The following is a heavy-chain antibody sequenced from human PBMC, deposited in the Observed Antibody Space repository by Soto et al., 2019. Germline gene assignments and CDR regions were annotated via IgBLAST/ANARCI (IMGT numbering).Heavy chain of an antibody. CDR3: AKDEEYYYDSSGQ. Sequence: GGSLRLSCAASGFTFSIYAMSWFRQAPGKGLEWVSAISGSGGSTYYADSVKGRFTISRDNSKNTLYLQMNSLRAEDTAVYYCAKDEEYYYDSSGQWGQGTLVTVSS. V-gene: IGHV3-23*01. J-gene: IGHJ4*02. D-gene: IGHD3-22*01. CDR1: GFTFSIYA. CDR2: ISGSGGST.